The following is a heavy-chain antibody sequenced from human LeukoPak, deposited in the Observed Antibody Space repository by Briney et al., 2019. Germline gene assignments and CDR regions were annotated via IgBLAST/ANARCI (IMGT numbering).Heavy chain of an antibody. Sequence: PSQTLSLTCTVSGGSISSGSYYWSWIRQPAGKGLEWIGRIYTSGSTNYNPSLKSRVTISVDTSENQFSLKLSSVTAADTAVYYCARGGDSSGYYYGGCDYWGQGTLVTVSS. CDR2: IYTSGST. CDR1: GGSISSGSYY. CDR3: ARGGDSSGYYYGGCDY. J-gene: IGHJ4*02. V-gene: IGHV4-61*02. D-gene: IGHD3-22*01.